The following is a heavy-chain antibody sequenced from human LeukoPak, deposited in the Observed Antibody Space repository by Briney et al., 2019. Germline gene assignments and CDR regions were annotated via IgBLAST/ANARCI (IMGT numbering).Heavy chain of an antibody. V-gene: IGHV1-69*13. CDR2: IIPIFGTA. J-gene: IGHJ3*02. Sequence: SVKVSCKASGGTFSSYAISWVRQAPGQGLEWMGGIIPIFGTANYAQKFQVRVTITADESTSTAYMELSSLRSEDTAVYYCARTVTYNKDDAFDIWGQGTIVTVSS. CDR1: GGTFSSYA. CDR3: ARTVTYNKDDAFDI. D-gene: IGHD4-17*01.